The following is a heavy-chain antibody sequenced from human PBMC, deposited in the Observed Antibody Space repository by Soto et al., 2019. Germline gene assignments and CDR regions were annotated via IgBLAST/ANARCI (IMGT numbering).Heavy chain of an antibody. J-gene: IGHJ3*02. CDR2: IIPIFGTA. Sequence: GASVKVSCKASGFSFTDYYIHWLRQAPGQGLEWMGGIIPIFGTANYAQKFQGRVTITADESTSTAYMELSSLRSEDTAVYYCATGLLKYRYPLLKSIDAFDIWGQGXMVTVSS. CDR3: ATGLLKYRYPLLKSIDAFDI. V-gene: IGHV1-69*13. CDR1: GFSFTDYY. D-gene: IGHD2-2*01.